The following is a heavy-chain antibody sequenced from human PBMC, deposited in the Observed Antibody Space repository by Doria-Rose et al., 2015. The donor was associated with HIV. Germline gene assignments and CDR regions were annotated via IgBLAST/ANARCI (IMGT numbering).Heavy chain of an antibody. CDR1: GFTFSRYG. Sequence: SGRGLVKPGGSLRLSCAASGFTFSRYGMNWVRQAPGKGLEWVSSISSSSEYIYYVDSVQGRFTISRDNAKNSVYLQMNSLRTEDTAVYYCARDHYDSGGYYSDWGQGTLVTVSS. V-gene: IGHV3-21*03. J-gene: IGHJ4*02. CDR2: ISSSSEYI. D-gene: IGHD3-22*01. CDR3: ARDHYDSGGYYSD.